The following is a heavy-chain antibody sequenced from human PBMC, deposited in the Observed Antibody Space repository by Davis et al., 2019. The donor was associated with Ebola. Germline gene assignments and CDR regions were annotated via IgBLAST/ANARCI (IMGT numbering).Heavy chain of an antibody. D-gene: IGHD2-8*02. CDR2: VRSHGSDD. J-gene: IGHJ3*02. Sequence: GGSLRLSCAASGFTFNIFDMHWVRQAPGRGLEWVAFVRSHGSDDHYADSVKGRFTISRDNAKNSLYLQMNSLRAEDTAVYYCARDLLVPLDIWGQGTMVTVSS. CDR3: ARDLLVPLDI. CDR1: GFTFNIFD. V-gene: IGHV3-30*02.